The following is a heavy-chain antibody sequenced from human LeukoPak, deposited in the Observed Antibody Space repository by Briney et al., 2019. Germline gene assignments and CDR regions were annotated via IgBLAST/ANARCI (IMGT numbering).Heavy chain of an antibody. D-gene: IGHD2-2*01. V-gene: IGHV1-18*01. CDR1: GYTFTSYG. CDR3: ARDPPFIVVVPAAKGAFDI. CDR2: ISAYNGNT. J-gene: IGHJ3*02. Sequence: ASVKVSCKASGYTFTSYGISWVRQAPGQGLEWMGWISAYNGNTNYAQKLQGRVTMTTDTSTSTAYMELRSLRSDDTAVYYCARDPPFIVVVPAAKGAFDIWGQGTTVTVSS.